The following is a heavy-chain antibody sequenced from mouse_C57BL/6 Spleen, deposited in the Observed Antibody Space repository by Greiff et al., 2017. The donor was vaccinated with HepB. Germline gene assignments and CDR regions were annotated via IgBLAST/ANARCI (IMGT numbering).Heavy chain of an antibody. V-gene: IGHV6-6*01. J-gene: IGHJ2*01. CDR1: GFTFSDAW. CDR2: IRNKANNHAT. Sequence: EVKVEESGGGLVQPGGSMKLSCAASGFTFSDAWMDWVRQSPEKGLEWVAEIRNKANNHATYYAESVKGRFTISRDDSKSSVYLQMNSLRAEDTGIYYCTRGLRSYYFDYWGQGTTLTVSS. CDR3: TRGLRSYYFDY. D-gene: IGHD3-1*01.